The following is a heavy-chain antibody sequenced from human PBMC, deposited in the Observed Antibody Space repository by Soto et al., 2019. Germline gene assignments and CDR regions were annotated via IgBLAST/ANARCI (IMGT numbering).Heavy chain of an antibody. Sequence: ASVKVSCQASGYTFTSHGISWLRQAPGQGLEWMGWISAYNGNTSYAQKLQGRVTMTTDTSTSKAYMELRSLRSDDTAVYYCARGNSGWYEDCRGQATLVTVPS. D-gene: IGHD6-19*01. J-gene: IGHJ4*02. CDR1: GYTFTSHG. CDR3: ARGNSGWYEDC. CDR2: ISAYNGNT. V-gene: IGHV1-18*01.